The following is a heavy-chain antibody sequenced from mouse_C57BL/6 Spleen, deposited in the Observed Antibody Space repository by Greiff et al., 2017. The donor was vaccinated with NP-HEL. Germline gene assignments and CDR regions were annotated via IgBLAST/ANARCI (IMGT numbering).Heavy chain of an antibody. V-gene: IGHV5-15*04. CDR3: ARGGRGSSYYAMDY. D-gene: IGHD1-1*01. CDR1: GFTFSDYG. CDR2: ISNLAYSI. Sequence: EVKLVESGGGLVQPGGSLKLSCAASGFTFSDYGMAWVRQAPRKGPEWVAFISNLAYSIYYADTVTGRFTITRENAKNTLYLEMSSLRSEDTAMYYCARGGRGSSYYAMDYWGQGTSVTVSS. J-gene: IGHJ4*01.